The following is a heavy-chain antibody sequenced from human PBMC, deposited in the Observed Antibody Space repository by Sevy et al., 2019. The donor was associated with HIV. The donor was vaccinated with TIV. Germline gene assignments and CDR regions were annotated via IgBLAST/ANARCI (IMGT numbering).Heavy chain of an antibody. CDR3: AGVGSAPKEDSGYEDALDI. J-gene: IGHJ3*02. V-gene: IGHV3-7*01. CDR1: GFSFSSYW. D-gene: IGHD5-12*01. CDR2: IKQDGSEK. Sequence: GGSLRLSCAASGFSFSSYWMRWVRQAPGKGLEWVANIKQDGSEKYYVDSVKGRFTISRDDAKNSLYLQMNSPRVEDTAVYYCAGVGSAPKEDSGYEDALDIWGQGTMVTVSS.